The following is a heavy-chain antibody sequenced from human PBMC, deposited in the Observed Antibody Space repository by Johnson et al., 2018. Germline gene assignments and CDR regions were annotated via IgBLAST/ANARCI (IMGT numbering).Heavy chain of an antibody. CDR2: ISSSGSNI. D-gene: IGHD3-22*01. CDR3: ANGDSSFGAFDI. V-gene: IGHV3-11*01. J-gene: IGHJ3*02. Sequence: QVQLVQSGGGLVKPGGSLRLSCAASGFTFSDYYMSWIRQAPGKGLEWVSYISSSGSNIYYADSVKGRFTISRDNAKNSLYLQMNSLRTEDTALYYCANGDSSFGAFDIWGQGTMVTVSS. CDR1: GFTFSDYY.